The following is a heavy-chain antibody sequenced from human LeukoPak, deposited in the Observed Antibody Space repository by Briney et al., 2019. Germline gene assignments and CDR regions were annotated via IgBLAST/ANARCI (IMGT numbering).Heavy chain of an antibody. J-gene: IGHJ4*02. Sequence: GGSLRLSCAASGFTFSSYAMSWVRQAPGKGLDWVSTISGSGDTTYYADSVKGRFTFSRDNSKSTLYLQMNSLRVDDTPVYYCAKSIFGVVPASLMDYWGQGTLVTVSS. CDR3: AKSIFGVVPASLMDY. V-gene: IGHV3-23*01. CDR1: GFTFSSYA. CDR2: ISGSGDTT. D-gene: IGHD3-3*01.